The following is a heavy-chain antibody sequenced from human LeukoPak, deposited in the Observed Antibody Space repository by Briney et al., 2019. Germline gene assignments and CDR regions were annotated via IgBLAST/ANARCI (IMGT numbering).Heavy chain of an antibody. V-gene: IGHV3-9*01. CDR2: ISWNSGSI. J-gene: IGHJ4*02. Sequence: PGRSLRLSCAASGLTFDDYAMHWVRQAPGKGLEWVSGISWNSGSIGYADSVKGRFTISRDNAKNSLYLQMNSLRAEDTALYYCAKDGDGYNLGTYYFDYWGQGTLVTVSS. CDR1: GLTFDDYA. D-gene: IGHD5-24*01. CDR3: AKDGDGYNLGTYYFDY.